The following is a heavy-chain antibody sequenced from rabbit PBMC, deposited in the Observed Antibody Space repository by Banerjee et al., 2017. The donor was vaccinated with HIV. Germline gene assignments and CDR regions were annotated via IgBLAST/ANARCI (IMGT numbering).Heavy chain of an antibody. J-gene: IGHJ4*01. CDR2: INTSSGNA. V-gene: IGHV1S45*01. CDR1: AFSFSNKYV. CDR3: TRDFTGVIGWNFGL. Sequence: QEQLEESGGDLVKPEGSLTLTCTASAFSFSNKYVMCWVRQAPGKGLEWIACINTSSGNAVYANWAKGRFTISKTSSTTVTLQMTSLTVADTATYFCTRDFTGVIGWNFGLWGQGTLVTVS. D-gene: IGHD7-1*01.